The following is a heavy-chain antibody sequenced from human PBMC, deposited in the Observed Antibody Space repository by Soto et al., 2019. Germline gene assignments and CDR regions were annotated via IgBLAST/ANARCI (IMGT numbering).Heavy chain of an antibody. CDR3: ARYSVLAVAGYYFAY. V-gene: IGHV4-59*01. J-gene: IGHJ4*02. Sequence: QVQLQESGPGLVKPSETLSLTCTVSGGSISSYYWSWIRQPPGKGLEWIGYIYYSGSTNYNPSLKSRVTISVDTSKNQFSLKLSSVTAADTAVYYCARYSVLAVAGYYFAYWGQGTLVTVSS. CDR2: IYYSGST. D-gene: IGHD6-19*01. CDR1: GGSISSYY.